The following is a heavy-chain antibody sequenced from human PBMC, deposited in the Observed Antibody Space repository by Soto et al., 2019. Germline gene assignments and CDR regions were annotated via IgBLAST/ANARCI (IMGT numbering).Heavy chain of an antibody. J-gene: IGHJ5*02. CDR3: ATQYGFWSGGGWFDP. CDR2: IDYNGFT. CDR1: GGSITSSNYY. D-gene: IGHD3-3*01. Sequence: QLQLQVSGPGLVKPSETPSLTCTVSGGSITSSNYYWGWLRQPPGKGLEWIAIIDYNGFTYYNPSLKSRVIISVDTSKNQFSLRLSSVTAADTAVYHCATQYGFWSGGGWFDPWGQGTLVTVSS. V-gene: IGHV4-39*05.